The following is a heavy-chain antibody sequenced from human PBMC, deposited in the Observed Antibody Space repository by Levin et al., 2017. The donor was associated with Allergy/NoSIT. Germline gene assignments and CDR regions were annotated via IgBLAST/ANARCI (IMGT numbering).Heavy chain of an antibody. D-gene: IGHD6-19*01. CDR1: GFIFSSYG. V-gene: IGHV3-33*01. CDR2: IWYDGSNK. Sequence: PGGSLRLSCAASGFIFSSYGMHWVRQAPGKGLEWVALIWYDGSNKYYADSVRGRFTISRDNSKNTLYLQTNSVRAEDTAVYYCARGQWLAEIAYWGQGTLVTVSS. J-gene: IGHJ4*02. CDR3: ARGQWLAEIAY.